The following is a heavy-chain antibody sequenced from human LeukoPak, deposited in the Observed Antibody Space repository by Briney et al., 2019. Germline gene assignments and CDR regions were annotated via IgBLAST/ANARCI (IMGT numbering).Heavy chain of an antibody. CDR1: GGTFSSYA. CDR2: IIPIFGTA. D-gene: IGHD2-15*01. Sequence: ASVKVSCKASGGTFSSYAISWVRQAPGQGLEWMGGIIPIFGTANYAQKFQGRVTMTRDTSTSTVYMELSSLRSEDTAVYYCARDHSYNFDYWGQGTLVTVSS. J-gene: IGHJ4*02. V-gene: IGHV1-69*05. CDR3: ARDHSYNFDY.